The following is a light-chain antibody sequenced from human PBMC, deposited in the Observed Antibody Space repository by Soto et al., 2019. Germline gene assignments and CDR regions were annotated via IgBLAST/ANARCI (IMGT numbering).Light chain of an antibody. V-gene: IGKV1-39*01. CDR3: QQSYTTPIT. Sequence: DIQMTQSPSSLSASVGDRVTITCRASQSISSYLNWYQQKPGKAPKLLIYAASSLQSGVPSRFSGSGSGTEFTLTISSLQPEDFASYLCQQSYTTPITFGKGTRLEIK. CDR2: AAS. J-gene: IGKJ5*01. CDR1: QSISSY.